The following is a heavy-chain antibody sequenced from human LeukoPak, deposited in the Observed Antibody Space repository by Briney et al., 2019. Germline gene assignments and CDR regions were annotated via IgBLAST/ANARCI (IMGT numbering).Heavy chain of an antibody. Sequence: PGGSLRLSCAASGFTFSTYALHWVRQAPGKGLEFVSAISSNGDDTYYANSVKGRFTISRDNSQSTLYLQMGSLRPEDMSVYYCARGIHSSGYPPMDYWGQGTLVTVSS. J-gene: IGHJ4*02. D-gene: IGHD3-22*01. CDR1: GFTFSTYA. CDR3: ARGIHSSGYPPMDY. V-gene: IGHV3-64*01. CDR2: ISSNGDDT.